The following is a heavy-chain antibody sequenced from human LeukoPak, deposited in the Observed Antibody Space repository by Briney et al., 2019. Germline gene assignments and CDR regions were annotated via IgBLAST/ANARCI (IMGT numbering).Heavy chain of an antibody. CDR3: ARFKRAGGWSYFDY. V-gene: IGHV4-59*01. J-gene: IGHJ4*02. D-gene: IGHD6-19*01. CDR1: GDSISTYY. CDR2: IYNSGST. Sequence: SETLSLTCTVSGDSISTYYWSWIRKPPGKGLEWIGHIYNSGSTNYSPSLKSRVTISVDTSKNQFSLKLSSVTAADTAVYYCARFKRAGGWSYFDYWGQGXLVTVSS.